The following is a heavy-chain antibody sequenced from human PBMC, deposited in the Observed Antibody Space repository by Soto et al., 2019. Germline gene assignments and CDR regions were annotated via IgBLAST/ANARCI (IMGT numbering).Heavy chain of an antibody. CDR2: ISGSGGST. V-gene: IGHV3-23*01. J-gene: IGHJ4*02. CDR1: GFTFSSYA. CDR3: AKDMQRWRQGRFDY. D-gene: IGHD2-2*01. Sequence: GGSLRLSCAASGFTFSSYAMSWVRQAPGKGLEWVSAISGSGGSTYYADSVKGRLTISRDNSKNTLYLQMNSLRAEDTAIYYCAKDMQRWRQGRFDYRGKGTLVTVSS.